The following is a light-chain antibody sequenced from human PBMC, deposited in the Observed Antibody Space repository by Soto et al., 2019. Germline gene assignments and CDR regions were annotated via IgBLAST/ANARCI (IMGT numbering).Light chain of an antibody. CDR3: QQYNSYWT. CDR1: QSISSW. Sequence: LQMTQPPYSLSAAVGDRVTITCRASQSISSWLAWYQQKPGKAPKLLIYKASSLESGVPSRFSGSGSGTEFTLTISSLQPDDFATYYCQQYNSYWTFGQGTKVDIK. V-gene: IGKV1-5*03. CDR2: KAS. J-gene: IGKJ1*01.